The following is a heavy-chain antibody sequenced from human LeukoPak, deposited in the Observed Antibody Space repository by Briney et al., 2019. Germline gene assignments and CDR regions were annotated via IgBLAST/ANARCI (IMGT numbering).Heavy chain of an antibody. D-gene: IGHD3-10*01. V-gene: IGHV3-30*02. CDR3: VGQPFRSGY. J-gene: IGHJ4*02. Sequence: PGGSLRLSCAASGFTFSNYWMSWVRQAPGKGLEWVAFIRYDGSNKYYADSVKGRFTISRDNSKNTLYLQMNSLRAEDTAVYYCVGQPFRSGYWGQGTLVTVSS. CDR2: IRYDGSNK. CDR1: GFTFSNYW.